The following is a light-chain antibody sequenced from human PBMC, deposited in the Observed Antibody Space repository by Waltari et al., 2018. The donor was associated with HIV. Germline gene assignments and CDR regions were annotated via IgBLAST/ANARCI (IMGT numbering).Light chain of an antibody. Sequence: DIQLTQSPSSLSASIGDRVTISCRASQHIITYLSWYQHKPGKAPKLLIYGASNLQSGVPSRFSGSGSGTDFSLSISSLQPEDVATYYCLQSNTVPLFGQGTKLEIK. CDR3: LQSNTVPL. J-gene: IGKJ2*01. CDR2: GAS. V-gene: IGKV1-39*01. CDR1: QHIITY.